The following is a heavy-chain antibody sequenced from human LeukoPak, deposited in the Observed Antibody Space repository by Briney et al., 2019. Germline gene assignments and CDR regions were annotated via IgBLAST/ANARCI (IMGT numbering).Heavy chain of an antibody. CDR1: GYSFTSYW. CDR2: IYPDDSDT. J-gene: IGHJ5*02. D-gene: IGHD3-3*01. Sequence: GESLKISCKGSGYSFTSYWIGWVRQMPGKGLEWMGIIYPDDSDTRYSLSFQGRVTISADKSISTAYLQWSSLKASDTAMYYCARGGITIFGVARGGFDPWGQGTLVTVSS. CDR3: ARGGITIFGVARGGFDP. V-gene: IGHV5-51*01.